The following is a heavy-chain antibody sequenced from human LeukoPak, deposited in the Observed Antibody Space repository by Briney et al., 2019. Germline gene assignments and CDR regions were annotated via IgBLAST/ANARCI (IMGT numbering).Heavy chain of an antibody. J-gene: IGHJ6*02. D-gene: IGHD4-17*01. V-gene: IGHV4-34*01. Sequence: SETLSLTCAVYGGSLSGFYWSWIRQPPGKGLEWIGEINHSGGTNFNPSLKSRVTISVDMSKSHFSLRLSSVTGADTAVYYCATTRPGPTYFYYGLGVWGQGTTVTVSS. CDR3: ATTRPGPTYFYYGLGV. CDR1: GGSLSGFY. CDR2: INHSGGT.